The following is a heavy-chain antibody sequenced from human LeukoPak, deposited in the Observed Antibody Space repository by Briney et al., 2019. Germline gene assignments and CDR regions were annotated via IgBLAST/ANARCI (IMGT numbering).Heavy chain of an antibody. Sequence: SETLSLTCTVSGASISSYYWSWIRQPPGKGLEWIGFVYDTGRTTYPAKTNYKPSLAGRVTMSMDTSKNQFSLKLSSVTAEDSAVYFCARGHGYNNGYPYFDSWGQGTLVSVSS. D-gene: IGHD5-12*01. CDR3: ARGHGYNNGYPYFDS. CDR2: VYDTGRT. V-gene: IGHV4-59*01. CDR1: GASISSYY. J-gene: IGHJ4*02.